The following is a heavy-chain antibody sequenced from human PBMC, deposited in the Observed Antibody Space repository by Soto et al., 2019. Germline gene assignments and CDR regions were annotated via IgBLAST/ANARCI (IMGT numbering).Heavy chain of an antibody. J-gene: IGHJ6*03. CDR3: AKDLPMGEYDFGSGYSGYYYYYMDV. D-gene: IGHD3-3*01. V-gene: IGHV3-30*18. CDR2: ISYDGSNK. CDR1: GFTFSSYG. Sequence: GGSLRLSCAASGFTFSSYGMHWVRQAPGKGLEWVAVISYDGSNKYYADSVKGRFTISRDSSKNTLYLQMNSLRAEDTAVYYCAKDLPMGEYDFGSGYSGYYYYYMDVWGKGTKVTVSS.